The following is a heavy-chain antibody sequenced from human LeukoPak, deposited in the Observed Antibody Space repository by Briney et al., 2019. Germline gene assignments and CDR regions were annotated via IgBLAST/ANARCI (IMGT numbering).Heavy chain of an antibody. J-gene: IGHJ4*02. D-gene: IGHD6-6*01. CDR3: ARDRLYSSSSEDY. CDR1: GFTVSSNY. V-gene: IGHV3-53*01. CDR2: IYSGGST. Sequence: AGGSLRLSCAASGFTVSSNYMSWVRQAPGEGLEWVSVIYSGGSTYYADSVQGRFTISRDNSKNTLYLQIHSLRAEDTAVYYCARDRLYSSSSEDYWGQGILVSVSS.